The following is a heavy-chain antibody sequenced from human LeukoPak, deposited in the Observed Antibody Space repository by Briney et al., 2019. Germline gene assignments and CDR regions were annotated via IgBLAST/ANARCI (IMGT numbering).Heavy chain of an antibody. CDR1: GGSISSYY. CDR2: IYYSGST. CDR3: ARVTGGYNWNYGKYCFDY. Sequence: SETLSLTCTVSGGSISSYYWSWIRQPPGKGLEWLGYIYYSGSTNYNPSLKSRVTISVDTSKNQFSLKLSSVTAADTAVYYCARVTGGYNWNYGKYCFDYWGQGTLVTVSS. D-gene: IGHD1-7*01. V-gene: IGHV4-59*01. J-gene: IGHJ4*02.